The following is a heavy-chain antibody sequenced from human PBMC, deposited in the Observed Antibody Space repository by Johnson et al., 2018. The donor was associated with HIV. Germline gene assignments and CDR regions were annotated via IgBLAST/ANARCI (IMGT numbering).Heavy chain of an antibody. CDR1: GFTFSSYG. J-gene: IGHJ3*01. CDR3: ARSRWADDAFDG. D-gene: IGHD1-26*01. V-gene: IGHV3-74*03. CDR2: IDTEGSGT. Sequence: VQLVESGGGVVQPGGSLRLSCAASGFTFSSYGMHWVRQAPGKGLVWVSRIDTEGSGTTYADSVKGRFTISRDNAKNTVYLQMISLRAEDMAVYYCARSRWADDAFDGWGQGTMVTVSS.